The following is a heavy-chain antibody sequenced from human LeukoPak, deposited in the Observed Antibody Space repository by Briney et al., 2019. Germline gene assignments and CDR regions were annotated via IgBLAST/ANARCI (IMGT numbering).Heavy chain of an antibody. CDR2: IKSKTDGGTT. J-gene: IGHJ4*02. CDR3: TTDRLAARQY. CDR1: GFPFRKAR. V-gene: IGHV3-15*01. Sequence: WGAPLLSRAAPGFPFRKARMGGGRPAPGEGLEGVGRIKSKTDGGTTDYAAPVKGRFTISRDDSKNTLYLQMNSLKTEDTAVYYCTTDRLAARQYWGQGTLVTVSS. D-gene: IGHD6-6*01.